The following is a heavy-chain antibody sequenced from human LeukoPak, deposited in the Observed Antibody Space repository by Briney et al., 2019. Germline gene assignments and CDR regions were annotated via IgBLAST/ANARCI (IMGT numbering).Heavy chain of an antibody. CDR3: AIAWGSLYYFDY. CDR2: INPNNGFT. D-gene: IGHD3-16*01. J-gene: IGHJ4*02. V-gene: IGHV1-2*02. Sequence: ASVKVSCKASGYTFTGYFLHWVRQAPGQGLEWMGWINPNNGFTNYTQKFKGRLTMTRDTSISTAYMELNRLTSDDTAVFYCAIAWGSLYYFDYWGQGTLVTVSS. CDR1: GYTFTGYF.